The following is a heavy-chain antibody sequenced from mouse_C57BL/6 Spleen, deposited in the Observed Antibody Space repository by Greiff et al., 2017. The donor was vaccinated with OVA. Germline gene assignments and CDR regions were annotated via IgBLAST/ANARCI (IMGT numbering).Heavy chain of an antibody. CDR1: GFTFSSYA. CDR2: ISDGGSYT. V-gene: IGHV5-4*01. CDR3: ARDGDDYDYFDY. Sequence: EVQLVESGGGLVKPGGSLKLSCAASGFTFSSYAMSWVRQTPEKRLEWVATISDGGSYTYYPDNVKGRFTISRDKAKNNLYLQMSHLKSEDTAMYYCARDGDDYDYFDYWGQGTTLTVSA. D-gene: IGHD2-4*01. J-gene: IGHJ2*01.